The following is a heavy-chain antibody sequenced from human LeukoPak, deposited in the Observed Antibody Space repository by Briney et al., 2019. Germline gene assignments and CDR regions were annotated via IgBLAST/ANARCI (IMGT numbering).Heavy chain of an antibody. CDR3: AKDNRRHYTSGPNPDSLH. D-gene: IGHD6-19*01. Sequence: GGSLRLSCAASGFTFDDYAMHWVREPPGKGLEWVSGISWNSGSIDYADSVKGRFTISRDNAKNSLYLQMNSLRVEDTAFYYCAKDNRRHYTSGPNPDSLHWGQGALVTVSS. CDR1: GFTFDDYA. V-gene: IGHV3-9*01. J-gene: IGHJ4*02. CDR2: ISWNSGSI.